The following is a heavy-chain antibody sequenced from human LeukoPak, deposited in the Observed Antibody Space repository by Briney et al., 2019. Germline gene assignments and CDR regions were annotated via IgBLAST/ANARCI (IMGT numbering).Heavy chain of an antibody. CDR2: ISSSGSTI. CDR1: GFTFSYFY. CDR3: AKVPEQYYYDSTPLEY. J-gene: IGHJ4*02. V-gene: IGHV3-11*01. Sequence: PGGSLRLSCAASGFTFSYFYMTRIRQAPGKGLEWVSYISSSGSTIYYADSVKGRFTISRDNSKNTLYLQMNSLRAEDTAVYYCAKVPEQYYYDSTPLEYWGQGTLVTVSS. D-gene: IGHD3-22*01.